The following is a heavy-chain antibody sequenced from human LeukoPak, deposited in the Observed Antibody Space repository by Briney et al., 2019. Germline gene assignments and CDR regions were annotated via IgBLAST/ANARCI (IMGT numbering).Heavy chain of an antibody. V-gene: IGHV4-4*02. D-gene: IGHD3-16*01. Sequence: GSLRLSCAASGFTFNNAWMNWVRQAPGKGLEWIGEIYHSGSANYNPSLRSRVTISVDKSKNQFSLKLSSVTAADTAVYYCAKDRGGSRLQKYYFDYWGQGTLVTVSS. CDR1: GFTFNNAW. J-gene: IGHJ4*02. CDR3: AKDRGGSRLQKYYFDY. CDR2: IYHSGSA.